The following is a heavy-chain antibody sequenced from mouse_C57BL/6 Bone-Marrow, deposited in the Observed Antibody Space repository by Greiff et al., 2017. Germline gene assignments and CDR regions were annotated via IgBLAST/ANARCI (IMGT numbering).Heavy chain of an antibody. CDR1: GFTFSDYY. D-gene: IGHD2-10*01. V-gene: IGHV5-16*01. J-gene: IGHJ4*01. CDR2: INYDGSST. CDR3: AREGPYYYYAMDY. Sequence: EVQRVESEGGLVQPGSSMKLSCTASGFTFSDYYMAWVRQVPEKGLEWVANINYDGSSTYYLDSLKSRFIISRDNAKNILYLQMSSLKSDDTATYYCAREGPYYYYAMDYWGQGTSVTVSS.